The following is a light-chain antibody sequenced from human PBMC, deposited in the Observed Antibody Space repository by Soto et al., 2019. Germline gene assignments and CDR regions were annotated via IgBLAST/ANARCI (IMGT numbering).Light chain of an antibody. J-gene: IGLJ2*01. V-gene: IGLV3-1*01. CDR3: QVWDSRVV. Sequence: SYELTQPPSVSVSPGQTASITCSGDKLGDKYACWYQQKPGQSPVLVIYQDTKRPSGIPERFSGSNSGNTATLTISETQAMDEADYYCQVWDSRVVFGGGTKVTVL. CDR2: QDT. CDR1: KLGDKY.